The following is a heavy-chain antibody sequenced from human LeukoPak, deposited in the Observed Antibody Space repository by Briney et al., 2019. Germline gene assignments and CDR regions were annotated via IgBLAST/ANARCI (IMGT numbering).Heavy chain of an antibody. Sequence: ASVKVSCKASGYTFTGYYMHWVRQAPGQGLEWMGWINPNSGGTNYAQKFQGRVTMTRDTSISTAYMELSGLRSDDTVVYYCARDTTRDNWFDPWGQGTLVTVSS. V-gene: IGHV1-2*02. CDR3: ARDTTRDNWFDP. CDR2: INPNSGGT. D-gene: IGHD1-26*01. CDR1: GYTFTGYY. J-gene: IGHJ5*02.